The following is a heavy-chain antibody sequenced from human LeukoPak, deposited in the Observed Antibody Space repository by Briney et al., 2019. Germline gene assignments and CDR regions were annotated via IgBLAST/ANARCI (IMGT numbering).Heavy chain of an antibody. V-gene: IGHV3-23*01. CDR3: AKGTSWINPYHYMDV. Sequence: GGSLRLSCAASGFAFSSYAMHWVRQAPGKGLEWVSTVSTGGGSTFYADSVKGRFTISRDKSKNTLSLQMNSLRAEDTAVYYCAKGTSWINPYHYMDVWGKGTTVTVSS. D-gene: IGHD6-13*01. CDR2: VSTGGGST. J-gene: IGHJ6*03. CDR1: GFAFSSYA.